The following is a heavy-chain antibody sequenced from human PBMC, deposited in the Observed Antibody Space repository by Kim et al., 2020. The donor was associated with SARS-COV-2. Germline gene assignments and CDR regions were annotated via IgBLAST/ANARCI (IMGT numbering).Heavy chain of an antibody. D-gene: IGHD2-8*01. CDR3: ARKCEGNAGVTFRY. J-gene: IGHJ4*02. V-gene: IGHV7-4-1*02. Sequence: ASVKVSCKASGYTFTSYAINWVRQAPGQGLEWMGWLNTNNGNPKYAQSLQGRVLLTMDTSVSTAYLQIRSLKAEDTAVYYCARKCEGNAGVTFRYWRLG. CDR2: LNTNNGNP. CDR1: GYTFTSYA.